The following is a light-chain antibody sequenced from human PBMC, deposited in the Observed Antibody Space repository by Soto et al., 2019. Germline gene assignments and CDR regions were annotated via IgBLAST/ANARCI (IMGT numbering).Light chain of an antibody. J-gene: IGKJ1*01. V-gene: IGKV1-5*01. CDR1: QSISSW. CDR2: DAS. Sequence: DIQMTQSPSTLSASVGDRVPITCRASQSISSWLAWYQQKPGKAPKILIYDASSLESGVPSRFSGSGSGTEFTLTISSLQPDDFSTYYCQQYNSYLWTFGQGTKVDIK. CDR3: QQYNSYLWT.